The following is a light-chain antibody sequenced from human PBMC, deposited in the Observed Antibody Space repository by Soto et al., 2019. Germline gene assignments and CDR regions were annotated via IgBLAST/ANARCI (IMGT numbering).Light chain of an antibody. J-gene: IGKJ1*01. CDR1: QSVSXX. CDR2: GAS. V-gene: IGKV3-15*01. Sequence: EIVMTQSPATLSVSPGERATLSCRASQSVSXXXAWYQQKPGQAPRLLIYGASTRATGIPARFSGSGSGTXXXXXXXXXQSEDFAXXXXXXXXNWPPWTFGQGTKVEIK. CDR3: XXXXNWPPWT.